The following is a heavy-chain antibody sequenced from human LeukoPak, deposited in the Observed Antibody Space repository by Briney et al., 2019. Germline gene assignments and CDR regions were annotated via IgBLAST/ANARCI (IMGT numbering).Heavy chain of an antibody. J-gene: IGHJ6*03. D-gene: IGHD5-24*01. CDR2: ISSSSSTI. Sequence: GGSLRLSCAASGFTFSSYSMNWVRQAPGKGLEWVSYISSSSSTIYYADSVKGRFTISRDNAKNSLYLQMNSLRSEDTAVYYCATDPDRKERWLQFTRPYYMDVWGKGTTVTVSS. CDR3: ATDPDRKERWLQFTRPYYMDV. CDR1: GFTFSSYS. V-gene: IGHV3-48*04.